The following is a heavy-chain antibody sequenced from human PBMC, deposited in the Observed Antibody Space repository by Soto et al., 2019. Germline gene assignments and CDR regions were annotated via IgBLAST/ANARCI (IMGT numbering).Heavy chain of an antibody. V-gene: IGHV4-31*03. CDR3: ARGSPLYCSGGSCPRYYFDY. CDR2: IYYSGST. CDR1: GGSISSGGYY. D-gene: IGHD2-15*01. J-gene: IGHJ4*02. Sequence: PSETLSLTCTVSGGSISSGGYYWSWIRQHPGKGLEWIGYIYYSGSTYYNPSLKSRVTISVDTSKNQFSLKLSSVTAADTAVYYCARGSPLYCSGGSCPRYYFDYWGQGTLVTVSS.